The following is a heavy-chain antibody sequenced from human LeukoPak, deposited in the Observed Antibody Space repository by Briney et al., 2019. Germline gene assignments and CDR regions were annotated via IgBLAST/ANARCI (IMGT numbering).Heavy chain of an antibody. V-gene: IGHV3-30*18. CDR2: ISYDGSDK. J-gene: IGHJ4*02. CDR1: GFTFSSYG. D-gene: IGHD3-22*01. CDR3: AKDVDSSGYYYFDY. Sequence: GGSLRLSCAASGFTFSSYGMHWVRQAPGKGLEWVAVISYDGSDKYSADSVKGRFTISRDNAKNSLYLQMNSLRAEDTALYYCAKDVDSSGYYYFDYWGQGTLVTVSS.